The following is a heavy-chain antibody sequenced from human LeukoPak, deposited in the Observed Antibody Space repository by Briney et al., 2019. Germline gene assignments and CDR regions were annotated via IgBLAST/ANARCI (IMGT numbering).Heavy chain of an antibody. CDR3: AQADYYDSSGYCRRDGPPFDY. D-gene: IGHD3-22*01. CDR1: GFSLSTSGVG. Sequence: SGPTLVKPTQTLTLTCTFSGFSLSTSGVGVGWIRQPPGKALEWLALIYSDEDKRYSPSLKSRLTITKDASKNQVVLTMTNMDPVDTATYYCAQADYYDSSGYCRRDGPPFDYWGQGTLVTVSS. CDR2: IYSDEDK. J-gene: IGHJ4*02. V-gene: IGHV2-5*02.